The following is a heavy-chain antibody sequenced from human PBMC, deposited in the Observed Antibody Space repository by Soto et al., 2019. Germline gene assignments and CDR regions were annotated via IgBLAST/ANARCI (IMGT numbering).Heavy chain of an antibody. J-gene: IGHJ4*02. V-gene: IGHV4-59*01. Sequence: SETLSLTCTVSGGSISSYYWSWIRQPPGKGLEWIGYIYYSGSTNYNPSLKSRVTISVGTSKNQFSLKLSSVTAADTAVYYCARSRFLEWLLFFDYWGQGTLVTVSS. CDR1: GGSISSYY. CDR2: IYYSGST. CDR3: ARSRFLEWLLFFDY. D-gene: IGHD3-3*01.